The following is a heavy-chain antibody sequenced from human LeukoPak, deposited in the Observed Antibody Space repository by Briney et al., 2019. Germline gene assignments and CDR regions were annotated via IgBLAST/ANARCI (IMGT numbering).Heavy chain of an antibody. D-gene: IGHD6-19*01. V-gene: IGHV3-53*01. CDR1: GFIVSSYY. J-gene: IGHJ4*02. CDR3: ARDPSGNLHFDY. CDR2: IYSGGST. Sequence: PGGSLRLSCAASGFIVSSYYMNWVRQAPGKGLEWVSVIYSGGSTFYADSVKGRFTISRDNSKNALYLQMNSLRAEDTAVYYCARDPSGNLHFDYWGQGTLVTVSS.